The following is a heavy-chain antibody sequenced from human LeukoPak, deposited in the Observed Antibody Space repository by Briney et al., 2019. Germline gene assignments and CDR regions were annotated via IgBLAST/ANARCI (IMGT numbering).Heavy chain of an antibody. CDR3: ARGGYSYGYYYYMDV. Sequence: RGESLKISCKGSGYSFTSYWIGWVRQMPGKGLEWMGIIYPGDSDTRYSPSFQGPVTISADKSISTAYLQWSSLKASDTAMYYCARGGYSYGYYYYMDVWGKGTTVTVSS. V-gene: IGHV5-51*01. CDR2: IYPGDSDT. D-gene: IGHD5-18*01. CDR1: GYSFTSYW. J-gene: IGHJ6*03.